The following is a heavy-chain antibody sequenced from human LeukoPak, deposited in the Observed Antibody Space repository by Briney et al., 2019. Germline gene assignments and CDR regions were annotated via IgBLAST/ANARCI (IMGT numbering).Heavy chain of an antibody. Sequence: ASVKVSCKVSGYTLTDLSMHWVRQAPGKGLEWMGGFDPEDGERIFAEKFQGRVIMTEDTSTDTAYMELSSLTSEDTAVYYCSTLLSSNYLDHWGQGTLVTDAS. D-gene: IGHD2/OR15-2a*01. CDR2: FDPEDGER. J-gene: IGHJ4*02. CDR3: STLLSSNYLDH. V-gene: IGHV1-24*01. CDR1: GYTLTDLS.